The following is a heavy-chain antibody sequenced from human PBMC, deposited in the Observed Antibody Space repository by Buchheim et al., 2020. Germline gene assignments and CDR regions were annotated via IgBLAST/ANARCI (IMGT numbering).Heavy chain of an antibody. D-gene: IGHD6-19*01. V-gene: IGHV4-34*01. CDR2: INHSGST. CDR1: GGSFSGYY. J-gene: IGHJ5*02. CDR3: ARGVGIAVAGTWFDP. Sequence: QVQLQQWGAGLLKPSETLSLTCAVYGGSFSGYYWSWIRQPPGKGLEWIGEINHSGSTNYNPSLKSRVTISVDTSKNQFSLKLSSVTAADTAVYCCARGVGIAVAGTWFDPWGQGTL.